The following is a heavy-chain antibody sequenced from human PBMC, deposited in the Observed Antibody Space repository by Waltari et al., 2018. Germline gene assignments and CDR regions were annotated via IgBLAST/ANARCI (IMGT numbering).Heavy chain of an antibody. Sequence: QVQLVQSGAEVKKPGASVKVSCKASGYTFTGYYMHWVRQAPGQGLEWMGRSNPNRGGTNYGRKFQGRVTMTRDTSSSTAYMELSRLRSDDTAVYYCARLAKRVGATMENWFDPWGQGTLVTVSS. CDR2: SNPNRGGT. D-gene: IGHD1-26*01. CDR3: ARLAKRVGATMENWFDP. V-gene: IGHV1-2*06. CDR1: GYTFTGYY. J-gene: IGHJ5*02.